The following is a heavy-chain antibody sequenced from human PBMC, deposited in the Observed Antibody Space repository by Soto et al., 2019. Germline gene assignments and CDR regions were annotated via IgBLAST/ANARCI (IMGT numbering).Heavy chain of an antibody. D-gene: IGHD3-10*01. CDR3: ATPLKRGSGSYLYYYYGMDV. CDR1: GGSISSSSYY. V-gene: IGHV4-39*01. CDR2: IYYSGST. J-gene: IGHJ6*02. Sequence: PSETLSLTCTVSGGSISSSSYYWGWIRQPPGKGLEWIGSIYYSGSTYYNPSLKSRVTISVDTSKNQFSLKLSSVTAADTAVYYCATPLKRGSGSYLYYYYGMDVWGQGTTVT.